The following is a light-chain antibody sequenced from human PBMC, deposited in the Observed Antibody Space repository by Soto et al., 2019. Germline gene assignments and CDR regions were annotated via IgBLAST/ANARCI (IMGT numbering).Light chain of an antibody. CDR2: GAS. CDR3: HQHGTSHT. J-gene: IGKJ5*01. CDR1: QSVSTNY. V-gene: IGKV3D-20*01. Sequence: EVVLTQSPATLSFSQGERATLSCGASQSVSTNYLAWYQQKPGLAPRLLLYGASNRATGVPDRFSGGASGTDFTLTISRLEPEDSAVYYCHQHGTSHTFGQGTRLEIK.